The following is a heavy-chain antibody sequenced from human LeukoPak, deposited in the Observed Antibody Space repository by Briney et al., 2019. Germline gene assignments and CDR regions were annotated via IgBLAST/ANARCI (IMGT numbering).Heavy chain of an antibody. V-gene: IGHV3-9*01. J-gene: IGHJ4*02. D-gene: IGHD2-8*01. CDR3: AKDRGHSNWNYFDY. CDR1: GFTFYDYA. CDR2: ISWNSGSI. Sequence: GGSLRLSCAASGFTFYDYAMHWVRHAPGKGLEWVSGISWNSGSIGYADSVKGRFTISRDNAKNSLYLQMNSLRAEDTALYYCAKDRGHSNWNYFDYWGQGTLVTVSS.